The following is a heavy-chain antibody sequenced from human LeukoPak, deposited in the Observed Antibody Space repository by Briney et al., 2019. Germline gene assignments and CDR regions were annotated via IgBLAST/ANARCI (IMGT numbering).Heavy chain of an antibody. CDR2: ISGSGGST. J-gene: IGHJ4*02. D-gene: IGHD3-16*02. Sequence: GGSLRLSCAASGFTFSSYAMSWVRQAPGQGLEWVSAISGSGGSTYYADSVKGRFTISRDNSKNTLYLQMNSLRAEDTAVYYCAKEWGELSLPYYFNYWGQGTLVTVSS. CDR3: AKEWGELSLPYYFNY. V-gene: IGHV3-23*01. CDR1: GFTFSSYA.